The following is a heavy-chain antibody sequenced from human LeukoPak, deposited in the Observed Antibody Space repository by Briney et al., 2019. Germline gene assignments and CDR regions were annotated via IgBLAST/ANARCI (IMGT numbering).Heavy chain of an antibody. J-gene: IGHJ4*02. CDR3: ATNSGSYHIDY. D-gene: IGHD1-26*01. CDR2: ISSSSSYI. V-gene: IGHV3-21*01. Sequence: GGSLRLSCAASGLTFSSYSMNWVRQAPGKGLEWVSSISSSSSYIYYADSVKGRFTISRDNAKNSLYLQMNSLRAEDTAVYYCATNSGSYHIDYWGQGSLVTAPS. CDR1: GLTFSSYS.